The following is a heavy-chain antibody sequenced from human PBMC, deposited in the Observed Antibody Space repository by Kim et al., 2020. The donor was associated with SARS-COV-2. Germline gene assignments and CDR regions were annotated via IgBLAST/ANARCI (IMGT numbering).Heavy chain of an antibody. CDR1: AASINTDDYF. CDR3: ATDDSRRRVAGGYYMAV. J-gene: IGHJ6*03. Sequence: SETLSLTCSVSAASINTDDYFWSWIRQHPGKGLEWIGYIHYSGRTEYNPSLKDRVLISFDRSQNHVALRLYSVTAADTAAYYCATDDSRRRVAGGYYMAV. D-gene: IGHD2-15*01. CDR2: IHYSGRT. V-gene: IGHV4-31*03.